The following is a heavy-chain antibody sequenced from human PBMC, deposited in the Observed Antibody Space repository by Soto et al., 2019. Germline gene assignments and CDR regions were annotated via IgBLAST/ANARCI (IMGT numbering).Heavy chain of an antibody. CDR2: INPSGGST. CDR3: AIGYFVVVVVTKGWYFDS. J-gene: IGHJ4*02. Sequence: QVQLVQSGAEVEKPGASVKVSCKASGYTFSNYYMHWVRQVPGQGLEWMGTINPSGGSTSYAQKFQGRIHLTRKTSTGTVSMALRSLKCEDTAAYYCAIGYFVVVVVTKGWYFDSWGQGTLVTVSS. V-gene: IGHV1-46*01. CDR1: GYTFSNYY. D-gene: IGHD2-15*01.